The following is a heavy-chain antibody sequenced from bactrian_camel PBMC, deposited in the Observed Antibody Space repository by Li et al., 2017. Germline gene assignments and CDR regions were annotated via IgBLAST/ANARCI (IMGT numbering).Heavy chain of an antibody. CDR2: SCRDGNT. J-gene: IGHJ4*01. V-gene: IGHV3S9*01. CDR1: GFAIPDAE. Sequence: HVQLVESGGGLVQPGGSLRLACTASGFAIPDAEMDWYRQAPGDECELVSTSCRDGNTFYPNSVKGRFTISRDNAQNTIYLQMNSLKPEDTAMFYCAAGKSRTCPSPDNYWGQGTQVTVS. CDR3: AAGKSRTCPSPDNY. D-gene: IGHD6*01.